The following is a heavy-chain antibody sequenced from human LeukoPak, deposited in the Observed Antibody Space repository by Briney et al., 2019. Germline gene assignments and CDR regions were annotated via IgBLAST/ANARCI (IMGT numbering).Heavy chain of an antibody. Sequence: ASVKVSCKASGYTFTSYGISWVRQAPGQGLEWMGWISAYNGNTNYAQKLQGRVTMTTDTSTSTAYMELRSLRSDDTAVYYCARVPLVRGLREGYFDYWGQGTLVTVSS. CDR1: GYTFTSYG. D-gene: IGHD3-10*01. J-gene: IGHJ4*02. CDR2: ISAYNGNT. V-gene: IGHV1-18*01. CDR3: ARVPLVRGLREGYFDY.